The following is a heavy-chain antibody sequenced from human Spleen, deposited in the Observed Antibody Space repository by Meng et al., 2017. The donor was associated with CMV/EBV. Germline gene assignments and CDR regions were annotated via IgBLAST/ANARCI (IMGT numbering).Heavy chain of an antibody. CDR1: GYTFTSYY. D-gene: IGHD3-3*01. CDR3: ARGRGFDFSSGYVANYYYLMDV. J-gene: IGHJ6*02. Sequence: ASVKVSCKASGYTFTSYYVHWVRQAPGQGLEWMGIINPSGGSTTYAQRLQGRITLTRDTSTSTIYMEMTYLRSGDTAVYFCARGRGFDFSSGYVANYYYLMDVWGQGTTVTVSS. V-gene: IGHV1-46*01. CDR2: INPSGGST.